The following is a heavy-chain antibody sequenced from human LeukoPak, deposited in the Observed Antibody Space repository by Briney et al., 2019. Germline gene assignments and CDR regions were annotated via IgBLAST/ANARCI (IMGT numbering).Heavy chain of an antibody. CDR2: FDPEDGET. D-gene: IGHD6-19*01. CDR1: GYTPTELS. CDR3: ATGKQWLAYKDYFQH. Sequence: GASVKVSCKVSGYTPTELSMHWVRQAPGKGLEWMGGFDPEDGETIYAQKFQGRVTMTEDTSTDTAYMELSSLRSEDTAVYYCATGKQWLAYKDYFQHWGQGTLVTVSS. J-gene: IGHJ1*01. V-gene: IGHV1-24*01.